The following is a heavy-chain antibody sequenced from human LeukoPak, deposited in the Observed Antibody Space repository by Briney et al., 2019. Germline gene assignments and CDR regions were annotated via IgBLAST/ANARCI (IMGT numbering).Heavy chain of an antibody. V-gene: IGHV4-34*01. D-gene: IGHD2-21*02. J-gene: IGHJ4*02. CDR3: ARTPYCGGDCYYFDY. Sequence: SETLSLTCAVYGGSFSDYNWSWIRQPPGKGLEWIGEINSSENTNYNPSLKSRVTISVDTSKNQFSLRLSSVTAADTAVYYCARTPYCGGDCYYFDYWGQGTLVTVSS. CDR1: GGSFSDYN. CDR2: INSSENT.